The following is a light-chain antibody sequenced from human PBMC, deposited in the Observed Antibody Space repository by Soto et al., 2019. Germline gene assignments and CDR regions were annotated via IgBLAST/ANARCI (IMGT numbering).Light chain of an antibody. CDR1: QSVSDW. Sequence: DIQMTQSPSTLSASVGDRVTIVCRASQSVSDWLAWYQQRPGKAPKVLIYGASSLDSGVPSRFSGSGSGTEFTLTISSLQPDDFATYYCQQYNSYPWTFGQGTKVGMK. CDR3: QQYNSYPWT. V-gene: IGKV1-5*02. J-gene: IGKJ1*01. CDR2: GAS.